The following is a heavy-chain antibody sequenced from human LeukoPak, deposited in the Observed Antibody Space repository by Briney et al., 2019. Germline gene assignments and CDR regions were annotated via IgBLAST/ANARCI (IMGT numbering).Heavy chain of an antibody. D-gene: IGHD3-16*01. J-gene: IGHJ4*02. CDR2: ISYDGSNK. CDR3: AKDWGETGY. CDR1: GFTFSSYG. V-gene: IGHV3-30*18. Sequence: PGGSLRLSCAASGFTFSSYGMPWVRQAPGKGLEWVAVISYDGSNKYYADSVKGRFTISRDNSKNTLYLQMNSLRAEDTAVYYCAKDWGETGYWGQGTLVTVSS.